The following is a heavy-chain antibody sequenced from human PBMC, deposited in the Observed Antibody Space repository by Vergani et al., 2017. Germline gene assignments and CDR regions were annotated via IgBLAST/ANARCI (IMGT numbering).Heavy chain of an antibody. CDR3: AKAMRVLLWFGEVDAFDI. V-gene: IGHV3-9*01. J-gene: IGHJ3*02. CDR2: ISWNSGSI. D-gene: IGHD3-10*01. Sequence: EVQLVESGGGLVQPGRSLRLSCAASGFTFDDYAMHWVRQAPGKGLEWVSGISWNSGSIGYADSVKGRFTISRDNAKNSLYLQMNSLRAEDTALYYCAKAMRVLLWFGEVDAFDIWGQGTMVTVSS. CDR1: GFTFDDYA.